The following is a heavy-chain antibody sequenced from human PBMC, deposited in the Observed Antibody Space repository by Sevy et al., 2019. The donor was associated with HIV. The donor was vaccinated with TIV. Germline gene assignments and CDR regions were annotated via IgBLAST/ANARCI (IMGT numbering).Heavy chain of an antibody. CDR3: ARGRDMFSRNTRFDP. CDR1: GDSISSNSAA. Sequence: SQTLSLTCAISGDSISSNSAAWIWIRQSPSRGLEWLGRTYYRSKWYNDYAVSVKSRITINPDISKNQFSLQLNSVTPEDTAVYYCARGRDMFSRNTRFDPWGQGTLVTVSS. V-gene: IGHV6-1*01. CDR2: TYYRSKWYN. D-gene: IGHD3-10*02. J-gene: IGHJ5*02.